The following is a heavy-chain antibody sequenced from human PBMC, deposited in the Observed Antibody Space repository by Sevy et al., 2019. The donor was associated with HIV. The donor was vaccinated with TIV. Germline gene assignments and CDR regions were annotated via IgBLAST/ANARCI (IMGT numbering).Heavy chain of an antibody. J-gene: IGHJ4*02. CDR3: AREKIHSSGWYYFDY. D-gene: IGHD6-19*01. CDR1: GYTFTSNG. CDR2: ISAYNGNT. V-gene: IGHV1-18*01. Sequence: ASVKVSCKTSGYTFTSNGISWVRQAPGQGLEWMGWISAYNGNTNYAQKLQGRVTMTTDTSTSTAYMELRSLRSDDTAVYYCAREKIHSSGWYYFDYWGQGTLVIVSS.